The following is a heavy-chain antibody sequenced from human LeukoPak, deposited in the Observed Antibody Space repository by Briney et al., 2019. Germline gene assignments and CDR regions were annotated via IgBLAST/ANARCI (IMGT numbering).Heavy chain of an antibody. CDR3: ARDAYYYGSSGFEEDC. CDR1: GFTFTSYA. CDR2: INAAHDAT. D-gene: IGHD3-22*01. V-gene: IGHV3-48*01. J-gene: IGHJ4*02. Sequence: GGSLRLSCAASGFTFTSYAMNWVRQAPGKGLEWLSYINAAHDATYYADSVKGRFTISRDNAKNSLYLQMNSLRAEDTALYYCARDAYYYGSSGFEEDCWGQGTLVTVSS.